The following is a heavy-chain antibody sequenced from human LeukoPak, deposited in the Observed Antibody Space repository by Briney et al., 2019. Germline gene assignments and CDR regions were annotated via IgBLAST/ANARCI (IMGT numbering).Heavy chain of an antibody. D-gene: IGHD3-10*01. J-gene: IGHJ4*02. CDR1: GGSISSYY. CDR2: IYYSGST. CDR3: ARARAPYGIGYYFDY. Sequence: SETLSLTCTVSGGSISSYYWSWIRQPPGKGLEWIGYIYYSGSTNYYPSLKSRVTISVDTSKNQFSLKLSSVTAADTAVYYCARARAPYGIGYYFDYWGQGTLVTVSS. V-gene: IGHV4-59*01.